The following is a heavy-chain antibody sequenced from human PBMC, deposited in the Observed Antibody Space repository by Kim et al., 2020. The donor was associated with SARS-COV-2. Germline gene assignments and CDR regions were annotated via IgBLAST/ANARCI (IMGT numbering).Heavy chain of an antibody. CDR1: GGSFSGYY. J-gene: IGHJ4*02. V-gene: IGHV4-34*01. D-gene: IGHD6-19*01. CDR3: ARPSSGSTFDY. Sequence: SETLSLTCAVYGGSFSGYYWSWIRQPPGKGLEWIGEINHSGSTNYNPSLKSRVTISVDTSKNQFSLKLSSMTAADTAVYYCARPSSGSTFDYWGQGTLVTVSS. CDR2: INHSGST.